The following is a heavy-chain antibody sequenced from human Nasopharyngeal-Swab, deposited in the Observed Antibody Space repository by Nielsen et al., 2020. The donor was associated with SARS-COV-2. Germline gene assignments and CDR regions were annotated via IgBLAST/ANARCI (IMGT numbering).Heavy chain of an antibody. CDR1: GFTFSSFA. CDR2: ISGSGTST. D-gene: IGHD6-19*01. J-gene: IGHJ4*02. Sequence: GESLKISCAASGFTFSSFAMSWVRQAPGKGLEWVSSISGSGTSTYYADSVRGRFTISRDNSKNTLYLQMTGLRGEDTAVYYCAKDGGGWLTSGWYYFDYWGQGTLVTVSS. CDR3: AKDGGGWLTSGWYYFDY. V-gene: IGHV3-23*01.